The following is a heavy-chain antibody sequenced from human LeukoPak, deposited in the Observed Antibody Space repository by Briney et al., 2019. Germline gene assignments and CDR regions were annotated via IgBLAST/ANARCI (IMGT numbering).Heavy chain of an antibody. CDR2: INNSGST. CDR1: SGSFSGYY. CDR3: ARGGFKCGNLPRNSFGP. Sequence: SETLSLTCAVYSGSFSGYYWRWTGHPTGRGLEWIGEINNSGSTNYNPSLKSRVTISVDTSKNQFSLKLSSVTAADTAVYYCARGGFKCGNLPRNSFGPWGQGTLVTLSS. J-gene: IGHJ5*02. V-gene: IGHV4-34*01. D-gene: IGHD5-12*01.